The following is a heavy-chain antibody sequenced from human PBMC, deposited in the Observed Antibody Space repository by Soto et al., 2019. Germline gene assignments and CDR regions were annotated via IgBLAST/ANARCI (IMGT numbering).Heavy chain of an antibody. Sequence: SETLSLTCTVSGGSISSGGYYWTWIRQHPGKGLEWIGRIFYSGTTNYNPSLKSRVTISVDTSQNQFSLKLTSVTAADTAMYYCAKSTSLNAFAIWVQGTMVTGSS. J-gene: IGHJ3*02. CDR1: GGSISSGGYY. CDR2: IFYSGTT. CDR3: AKSTSLNAFAI. V-gene: IGHV4-31*03.